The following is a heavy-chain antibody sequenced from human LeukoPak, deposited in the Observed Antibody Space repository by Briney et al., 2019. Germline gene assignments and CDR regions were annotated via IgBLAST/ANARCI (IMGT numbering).Heavy chain of an antibody. D-gene: IGHD2-2*01. CDR3: ARELGGRYCSSTSCYPVGY. CDR2: INPNSGGT. CDR1: GYTFTGYY. J-gene: IGHJ4*02. Sequence: ASVTVSCKASGYTFTGYYMHWVRQAPGQGLEWMGWINPNSGGTNYAQKFQGRVTMTRDTSISTAYMELSRLRSDDTAVYYCARELGGRYCSSTSCYPVGYWGQGTLVTVSS. V-gene: IGHV1-2*02.